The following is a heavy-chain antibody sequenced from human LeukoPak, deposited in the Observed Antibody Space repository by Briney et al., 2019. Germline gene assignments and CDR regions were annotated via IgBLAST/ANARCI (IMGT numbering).Heavy chain of an antibody. J-gene: IGHJ6*02. V-gene: IGHV4-38-2*02. D-gene: IGHD6-13*01. CDR2: IFHSGST. CDR3: ARLPGYSSSWSYYYGMDV. CDR1: GYSISSGFY. Sequence: PSETLSLTCTVSGYSISSGFYWGWIRQPPGKGLEWIGSIFHSGSTYYNPSLKSRVTISVDTSKNQFSLKLSSVTAADTAVYYCARLPGYSSSWSYYYGMDVWGQGTTVTVSS.